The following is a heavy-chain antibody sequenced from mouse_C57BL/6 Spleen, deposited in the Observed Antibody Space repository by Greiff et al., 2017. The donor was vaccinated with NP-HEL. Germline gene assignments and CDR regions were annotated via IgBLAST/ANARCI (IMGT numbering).Heavy chain of an antibody. CDR3: ARQGNWVDY. CDR1: GYTFTDYY. CDR2: INPNNGGT. Sequence: VQLQQSGPELVKPGASVKISCKASGYTFTDYYMNWVKQSHGKSLEWIGDINPNNGGTSYNQKFKGKATLTVDKSSSTAYMELRSLTSEDSAVYYCARQGNWVDYWGQGTTLTVSS. V-gene: IGHV1-26*01. D-gene: IGHD4-1*01. J-gene: IGHJ2*01.